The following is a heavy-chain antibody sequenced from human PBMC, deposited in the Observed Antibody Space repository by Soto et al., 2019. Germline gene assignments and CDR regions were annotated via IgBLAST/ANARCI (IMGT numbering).Heavy chain of an antibody. V-gene: IGHV3-21*01. CDR3: ARDLGVALATLTLDS. D-gene: IGHD2-15*01. CDR2: ITTSSSFR. Sequence: GGSLRLSCAASGFSISTYSMNWVRQAPGKGLEWVADITTSSSFRFYADSLKGRFTISRDDAKNSLYLQMNSLRVEDTGVYYYARDLGVALATLTLDSWGQGTLVTVSS. CDR1: GFSISTYS. J-gene: IGHJ4*02.